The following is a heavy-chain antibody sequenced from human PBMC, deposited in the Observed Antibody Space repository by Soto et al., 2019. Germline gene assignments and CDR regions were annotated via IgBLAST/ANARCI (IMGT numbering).Heavy chain of an antibody. CDR3: ARDHWDCSGGGCNPHQLNFFAMDV. D-gene: IGHD2-15*01. Sequence: QVHLVESGGGGVQPGRSKRLSCVVSGFTFNDYAIHWVRQAPGKGLEWVAVISFDGNNKFYADSVKGRFTISRDRSKTTAYLQMNNLRAEDTAVYYCARDHWDCSGGGCNPHQLNFFAMDVWGQATTVTVSS. V-gene: IGHV3-30*03. J-gene: IGHJ6*02. CDR2: ISFDGNNK. CDR1: GFTFNDYA.